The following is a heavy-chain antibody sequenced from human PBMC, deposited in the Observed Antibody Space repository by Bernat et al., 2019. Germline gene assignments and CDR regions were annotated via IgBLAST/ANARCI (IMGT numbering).Heavy chain of an antibody. V-gene: IGHV3-48*03. CDR1: GFTFSSYE. CDR2: ISSSGSTI. CDR3: AGQRGFLGWPRGRWVDY. D-gene: IGHD3-3*01. Sequence: EVQLVESGGGLVQPGGSLRLSCAASGFTFSSYEMNWVRQAPGKGLEWVSYISSSGSTIYYADSVKGRFTISRDNAKNSLYLQMNSLRAEDTAVYYCAGQRGFLGWPRGRWVDYWGQGTLVTVSS. J-gene: IGHJ4*02.